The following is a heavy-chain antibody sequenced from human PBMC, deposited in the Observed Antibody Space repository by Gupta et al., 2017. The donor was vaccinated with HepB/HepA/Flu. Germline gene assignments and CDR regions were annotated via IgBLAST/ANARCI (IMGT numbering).Heavy chain of an antibody. CDR2: ISYDGSNK. J-gene: IGHJ4*02. V-gene: IGHV3-30*18. D-gene: IGHD3-3*01. CDR3: AKDLPTHYDFWSGRSQV. CDR1: GFTFRSYG. Sequence: QVQLVESVGGVVQPGRSLRLSCAASGFTFRSYGMHWVRQAPGKGLEWVAVISYDGSNKYDADSVKGRFTISRDNSKNTLYLQMNSLRAEDTAVYYCAKDLPTHYDFWSGRSQVWGQGTLVTVSS.